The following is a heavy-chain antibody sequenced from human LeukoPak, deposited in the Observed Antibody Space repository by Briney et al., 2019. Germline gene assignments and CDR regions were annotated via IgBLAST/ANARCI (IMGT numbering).Heavy chain of an antibody. Sequence: GGSLRLSCAASGFTFSTYWMSWVRQAPGKGLEWVANIKQDGSDKYYVDSVKGRFTISRDNAHNSLFLQLNSLRAEDTAVYYCARDLDYWGQGTLVTVSS. CDR1: GFTFSTYW. V-gene: IGHV3-7*03. CDR2: IKQDGSDK. CDR3: ARDLDY. J-gene: IGHJ4*02.